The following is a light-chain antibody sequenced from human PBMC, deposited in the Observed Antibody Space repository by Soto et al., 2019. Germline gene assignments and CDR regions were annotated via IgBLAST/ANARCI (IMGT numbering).Light chain of an antibody. J-gene: IGLJ1*01. V-gene: IGLV1-44*01. CDR1: SSNIESNT. CDR3: AEWDDILNGDV. Sequence: QSVLTQPPSASGTPGQRVTISCSGSSSNIESNTVTWYQQLPGTAPKLVIYSNYDRPSGVPDRFSGSTSGTSASLVIRGLQSEDEADYYCAEWDDILNGDVFGGGTKVTVL. CDR2: SNY.